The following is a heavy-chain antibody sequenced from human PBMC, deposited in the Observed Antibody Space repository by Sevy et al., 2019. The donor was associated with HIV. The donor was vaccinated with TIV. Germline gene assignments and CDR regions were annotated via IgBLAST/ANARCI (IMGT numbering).Heavy chain of an antibody. V-gene: IGHV3-23*01. CDR2: ISASGGTT. J-gene: IGHJ4*02. CDR3: ANQGHSSGWYYFDY. CDR1: GFTFSSYA. D-gene: IGHD6-19*01. Sequence: GGSLRLSCAASGFTFSSYAMSWVRQAPKKGLEWVSTISASGGTTYYADSVKGRFIISRDNSKNTLCLQMNTLRAEDTAVYYCANQGHSSGWYYFDYWGQGTLVTVSS.